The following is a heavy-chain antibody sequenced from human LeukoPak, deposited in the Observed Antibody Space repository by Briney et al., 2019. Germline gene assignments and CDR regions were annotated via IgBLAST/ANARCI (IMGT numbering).Heavy chain of an antibody. CDR3: ARVGNWNDGWFDP. J-gene: IGHJ5*02. D-gene: IGHD1-20*01. V-gene: IGHV4-34*01. Sequence: KPSETLSLTCAVYGGSFSCYYWSLIRQPPSNPLYLIGEINHSGSTNYNPSLKSRVTISVDTSKNQFSLKLSSVTAADTAVYYCARVGNWNDGWFDPWGQGTLVTVSS. CDR2: INHSGST. CDR1: GGSFSCYY.